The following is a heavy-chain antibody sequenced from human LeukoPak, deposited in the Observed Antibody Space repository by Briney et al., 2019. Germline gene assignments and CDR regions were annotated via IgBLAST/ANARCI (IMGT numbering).Heavy chain of an antibody. CDR3: ARDAYDDASGA. D-gene: IGHD3-3*01. Sequence: GGSLRLSCTGSGFTFSDYWMTWARQAPGKGREWVANLRPDGSYKYYVESVKGRFTISRDNAKKLVYLQMNSLRAEDTAVYYCARDAYDDASGAWGQGTLVTV. V-gene: IGHV3-7*01. CDR1: GFTFSDYW. CDR2: LRPDGSYK. J-gene: IGHJ5*02.